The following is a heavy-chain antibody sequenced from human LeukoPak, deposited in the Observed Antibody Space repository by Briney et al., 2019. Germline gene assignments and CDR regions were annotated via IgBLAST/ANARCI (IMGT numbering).Heavy chain of an antibody. CDR3: ARVGGCGGECYFDY. J-gene: IGHJ4*02. CDR2: IYYSGST. Sequence: PSETLSLTCPVSGGSISSSSYYWGWIRQPPGKGLEWIGSIYYSGSTYYNPSLMSRVTISVDTSKNQFSLKLSSVTAADTAVYYCARVGGCGGECYFDYWGQGTLVTVSS. CDR1: GGSISSSSYY. V-gene: IGHV4-39*07. D-gene: IGHD2-21*01.